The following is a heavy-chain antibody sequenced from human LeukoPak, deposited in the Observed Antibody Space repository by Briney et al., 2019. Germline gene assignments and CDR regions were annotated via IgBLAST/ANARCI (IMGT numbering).Heavy chain of an antibody. J-gene: IGHJ4*02. CDR3: ARQKSSHSSGWYLGGVYY. Sequence: GESLKSSCKGSGYSFTTHWIGWVRQMPGKGLEWMGIIYPGDSDTRYSPSFQGQVTISADKSISTAYLQWSSLKASDTAMYYCARQKSSHSSGWYLGGVYYWGQGTLVTVSS. CDR1: GYSFTTHW. CDR2: IYPGDSDT. V-gene: IGHV5-51*01. D-gene: IGHD6-19*01.